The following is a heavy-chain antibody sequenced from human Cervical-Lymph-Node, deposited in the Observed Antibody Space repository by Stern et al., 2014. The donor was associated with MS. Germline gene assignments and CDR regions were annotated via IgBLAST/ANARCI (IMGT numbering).Heavy chain of an antibody. D-gene: IGHD4-17*01. Sequence: EVQLVQSGAEVKKPGESLKISCKGSGYSFTSYWIGRGRQMPGKGLEWMGIISPGDSDTSYSPSFQGQVTSSADKSISTAYLQWSSLKASDNAMYYCARLPGGYGAPLDYWGQGTLVTVSS. CDR2: ISPGDSDT. CDR1: GYSFTSYW. J-gene: IGHJ4*02. V-gene: IGHV5-51*01. CDR3: ARLPGGYGAPLDY.